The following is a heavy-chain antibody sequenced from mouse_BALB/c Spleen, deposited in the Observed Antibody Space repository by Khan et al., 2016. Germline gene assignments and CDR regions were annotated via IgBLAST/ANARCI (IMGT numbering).Heavy chain of an antibody. CDR3: ARRDDGGGAMDY. CDR1: GFSLTSYG. Sequence: QVQLKESGPGLVAPSQSLSITCTVSGFSLTSYGVHWVRQPPGKGLEWLVVIWSDGSTTYNSALQSRLSISKDNYKSQVFFKMNSLQTDDTAMYXCARRDDGGGAMDYWGQGTSVTVSS. V-gene: IGHV2-6*02. CDR2: IWSDGST. J-gene: IGHJ4*01. D-gene: IGHD2-3*01.